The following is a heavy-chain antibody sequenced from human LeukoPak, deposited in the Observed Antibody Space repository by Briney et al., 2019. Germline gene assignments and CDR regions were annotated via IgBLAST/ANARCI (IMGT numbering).Heavy chain of an antibody. CDR3: ARDRGRRYYDSSGYQPFDY. D-gene: IGHD3-22*01. Sequence: SVKVSCKAPVGTFSSYTVCWVRQAPGQGLEWMGRIIPILGTSNYAQKFQGRVTITADKSTSTAYMELSSLRSEDTAVYYCARDRGRRYYDSSGYQPFDYWGQGTLVTVSS. J-gene: IGHJ4*02. V-gene: IGHV1-69*08. CDR1: VGTFSSYT. CDR2: IIPILGTS.